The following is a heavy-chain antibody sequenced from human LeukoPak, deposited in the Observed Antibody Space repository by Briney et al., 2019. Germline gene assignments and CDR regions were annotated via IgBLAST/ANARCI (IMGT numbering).Heavy chain of an antibody. J-gene: IGHJ4*02. CDR2: IYYSGST. Sequence: SETLSLTCTVSGGSLSSSSYYCGWVRQPPGKGLEWIGNIYYSGSTYYNPSLKNRLTISLDTSQRQFSLRLSSVTAADTALYYCTRGSYDVLTGYSTLGEYWGQGTLVTVSS. V-gene: IGHV4-39*01. D-gene: IGHD3-9*01. CDR1: GGSLSSSSYY. CDR3: TRGSYDVLTGYSTLGEY.